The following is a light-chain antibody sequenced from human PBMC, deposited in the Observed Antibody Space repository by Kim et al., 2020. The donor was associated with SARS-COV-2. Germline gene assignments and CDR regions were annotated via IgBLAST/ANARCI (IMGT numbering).Light chain of an antibody. CDR3: QAWDSSTVV. CDR1: KLGDKY. V-gene: IGLV3-1*01. J-gene: IGLJ2*01. CDR2: QDS. Sequence: SVCPGQTASITCPGDKLGDKYACWYQQKPGQSPVLVIYQDSKRPSGIPERFSGSNSGNTATLTISGTQAMDEADYYCQAWDSSTVVFGGGTQLTVL.